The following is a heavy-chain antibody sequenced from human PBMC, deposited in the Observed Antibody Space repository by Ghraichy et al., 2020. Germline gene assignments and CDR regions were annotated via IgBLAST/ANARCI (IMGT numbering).Heavy chain of an antibody. J-gene: IGHJ4*02. V-gene: IGHV3-7*01. Sequence: LSLTCAASGFTFSSYWMSWVRQAPGKGLEWVANIKQDGSEKYYVDSVKGRFTISRDNAKNSLYLQMNSLRAEDTAVYYCARQYSSGWYVTRFDYWGQGTLVTVSS. CDR3: ARQYSSGWYVTRFDY. CDR2: IKQDGSEK. D-gene: IGHD6-19*01. CDR1: GFTFSSYW.